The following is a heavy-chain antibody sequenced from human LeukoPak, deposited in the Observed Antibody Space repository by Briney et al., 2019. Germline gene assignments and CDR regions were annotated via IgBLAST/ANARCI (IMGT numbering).Heavy chain of an antibody. CDR3: AELGITMIGGV. J-gene: IGHJ6*03. CDR1: GFTFNSYE. V-gene: IGHV3-48*03. D-gene: IGHD3-10*02. Sequence: GGSLRLSCAASGFTFNSYEMDWVRQAPGKGLEWVSYISSSGSTIYYADSVKGRFTISRDNAKNSLYLQMNSLRAEDTAVYYCAELGITMIGGVWGKGTTVTISS. CDR2: ISSSGSTI.